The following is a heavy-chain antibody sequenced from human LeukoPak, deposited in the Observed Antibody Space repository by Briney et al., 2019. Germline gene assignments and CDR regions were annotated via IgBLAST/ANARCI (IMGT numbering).Heavy chain of an antibody. V-gene: IGHV4-38-2*02. CDR3: ARPRDGYNFGAFDI. J-gene: IGHJ3*02. CDR2: IYHSGYT. CDR1: GASINSSYY. D-gene: IGHD5-24*01. Sequence: SETLSLACTVSGASINSSYYWGWIRQPPGKGLEWIGNIYHSGYTYSNPSLKSRVTISIDTSKNQFSLKLSSVTAADTAVYYCARPRDGYNFGAFDIWGQGTLVTVSS.